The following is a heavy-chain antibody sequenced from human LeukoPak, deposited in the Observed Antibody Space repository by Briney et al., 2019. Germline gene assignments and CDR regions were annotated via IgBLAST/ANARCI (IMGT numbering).Heavy chain of an antibody. Sequence: SQTLSLTCTVSGGSISSGGYYWSWIRQHPGKGLEWIGYIYYSGSTYYNPSLKSRVTISVDTSKNQFSLKLSSVTAADTAVYYCARDSPGPVTTGGYYYGMDVWGQGTTVTVSS. CDR1: GGSISSGGYY. CDR3: ARDSPGPVTTGGYYYGMDV. D-gene: IGHD4-17*01. J-gene: IGHJ6*02. V-gene: IGHV4-31*03. CDR2: IYYSGST.